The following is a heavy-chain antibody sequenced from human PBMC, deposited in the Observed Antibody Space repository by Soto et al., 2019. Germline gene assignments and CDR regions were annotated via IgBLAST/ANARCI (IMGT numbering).Heavy chain of an antibody. CDR2: ISSTSDYI. Sequence: EVQLVESGGGLVKPGGSLRLSCAASGFTFDTYAMNWVRQAPGKGLEWVSSISSTSDYIYYVDSVKGRFTISRDNVKNALYLQMDNLRAEDTAVYYCARAVVYDYIWGPGAYWGRGTLVTVSS. J-gene: IGHJ4*02. V-gene: IGHV3-21*01. CDR3: ARAVVYDYIWGPGAY. CDR1: GFTFDTYA. D-gene: IGHD3-16*01.